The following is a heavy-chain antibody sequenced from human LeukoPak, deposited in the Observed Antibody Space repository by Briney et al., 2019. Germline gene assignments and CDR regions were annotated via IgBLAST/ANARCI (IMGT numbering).Heavy chain of an antibody. CDR3: ARARLWFGELLRYYYMDV. J-gene: IGHJ6*03. Sequence: ASVKVSCKASGYTFSGYGISWVRQAPGQGLEWMGWISAYNGNTNYAQKLQGRVTMTTDTSTSTAYMELRSLGSDDTAVYYCARARLWFGELLRYYYMDVWGKGTTVTVSS. CDR2: ISAYNGNT. D-gene: IGHD3-10*01. CDR1: GYTFSGYG. V-gene: IGHV1-18*01.